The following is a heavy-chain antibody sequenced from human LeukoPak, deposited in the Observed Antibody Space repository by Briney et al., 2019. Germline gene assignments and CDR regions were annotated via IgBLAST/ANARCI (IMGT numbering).Heavy chain of an antibody. J-gene: IGHJ4*02. D-gene: IGHD3-3*01. CDR3: ARRRLRPRRFLGFDY. CDR2: INHSGST. Sequence: PGGSLRLSCAASGFTFSSYAMSWVRQAPGKGLEWIGEINHSGSTNYNPSLKSRVTISVDTSKNQFSLKLSSVTAADTAVYYCARRRLRPRRFLGFDYWGQGTLVTVSS. V-gene: IGHV4-34*01. CDR1: GFTFSSYA.